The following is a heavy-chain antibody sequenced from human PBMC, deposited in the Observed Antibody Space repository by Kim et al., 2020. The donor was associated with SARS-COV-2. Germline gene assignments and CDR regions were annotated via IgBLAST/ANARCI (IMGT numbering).Heavy chain of an antibody. CDR1: GGSFSGYY. J-gene: IGHJ5*02. CDR2: INHSGST. CDR3: AREARYFDWLLTALWARGWFDP. D-gene: IGHD3-9*01. Sequence: SETLSLTCAVYGGSFSGYYWRWIRQPPGKGLEWIGEINHSGSTNYNPSLKSRVTISVDTSKNQFSLKLSSVTAADTAVYYCAREARYFDWLLTALWARGWFDPWGQGTLVTVSS. V-gene: IGHV4-34*01.